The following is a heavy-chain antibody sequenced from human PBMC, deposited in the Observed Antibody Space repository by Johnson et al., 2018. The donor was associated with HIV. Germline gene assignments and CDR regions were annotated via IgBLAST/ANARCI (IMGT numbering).Heavy chain of an antibody. J-gene: IGHJ3*02. Sequence: HVQLVESGGGVVQPGRSLRLSCVASGFTFSSYTMHWVRQAPGKGLEWVAVISYDGSNKYFADSVKGRFTISRDNYKNTLYLQMSSLRAEDTAVYYCARGGIIHDAFDIWGQGTMVTVSS. CDR1: GFTFSSYT. CDR3: ARGGIIHDAFDI. D-gene: IGHD1-1*01. V-gene: IGHV3-30*04. CDR2: ISYDGSNK.